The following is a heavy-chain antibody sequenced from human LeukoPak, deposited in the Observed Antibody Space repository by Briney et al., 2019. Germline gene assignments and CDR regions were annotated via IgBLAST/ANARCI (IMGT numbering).Heavy chain of an antibody. J-gene: IGHJ4*02. V-gene: IGHV3-23*01. CDR3: AKDLVPRRRLGSSEKVGY. Sequence: PGGSLRLSCVGSGFHFDNYGLNWVRQAPGGGLEWVSSILGGGDRTSHADSVKGRFTISRDNSKNTLFLEMNRLTADDTAVYYCAKDLVPRRRLGSSEKVGYWGRGTLVTVSS. CDR1: GFHFDNYG. D-gene: IGHD3-16*01. CDR2: ILGGGDRT.